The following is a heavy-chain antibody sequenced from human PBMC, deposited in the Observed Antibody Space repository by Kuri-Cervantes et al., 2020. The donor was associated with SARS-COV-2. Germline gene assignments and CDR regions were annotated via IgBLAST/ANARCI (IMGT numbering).Heavy chain of an antibody. D-gene: IGHD3-16*01. Sequence: SETLSLTCTVSGGSISSYYWSWIRQPPGKGLEWIGSIYYSGSTYYNPSLKSRVTISVDTSKNQFSLKLSSVTAADTAVYYCARRLKVSAVYYYYYGMDVWGQGTTVTVSS. CDR2: IYYSGST. CDR3: ARRLKVSAVYYYYYGMDV. V-gene: IGHV4-59*05. J-gene: IGHJ6*02. CDR1: GGSISSYY.